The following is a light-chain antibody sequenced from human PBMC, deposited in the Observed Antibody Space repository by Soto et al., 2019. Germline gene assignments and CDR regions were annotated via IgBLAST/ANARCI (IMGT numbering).Light chain of an antibody. CDR2: GAA. CDR3: RQYNNWPPGT. CDR1: QCVSSN. V-gene: IGKV3-15*01. Sequence: EIVMTQSPATLSVSPGERATLSCRASQCVSSNLAWYQQQPGQAPRPLIDGAATRATGIPARFSGGGSGTEFSLTISSLQSADVAVYYCRQYNNWPPGTFGQGTKVDIK. J-gene: IGKJ1*01.